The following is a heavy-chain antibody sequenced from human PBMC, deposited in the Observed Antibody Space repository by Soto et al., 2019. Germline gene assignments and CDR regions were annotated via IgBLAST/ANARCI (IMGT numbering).Heavy chain of an antibody. D-gene: IGHD6-19*01. Sequence: QVQLVESGGGVVQPGRSLRLSCAASGFTFSSYAMHWVRQAPGKGLEWVAVISYDGSNKYYADSVKGRLTISRDNSKNTLYLQMNSLIAEDTAVYYCAGEGIAVAGDNFDYWGQGTLVTVSS. J-gene: IGHJ4*02. CDR1: GFTFSSYA. CDR3: AGEGIAVAGDNFDY. V-gene: IGHV3-30-3*01. CDR2: ISYDGSNK.